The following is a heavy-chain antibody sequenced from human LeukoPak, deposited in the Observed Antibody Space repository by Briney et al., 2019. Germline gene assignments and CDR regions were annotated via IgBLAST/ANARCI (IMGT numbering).Heavy chain of an antibody. CDR1: GFTFSDYY. CDR3: ASGYSYGYGYFDY. CDR2: ISSSGSTI. Sequence: PGGSLRLSCAASGFTFSDYYMSWIRQAPGKGLEWVSYISSSGSTIYYADSVKGRFTISRDNAKNSLYLQMNSLRAEDMAVYYCASGYSYGYGYFDYWGQGTLVTVSS. D-gene: IGHD5-18*01. J-gene: IGHJ4*02. V-gene: IGHV3-11*04.